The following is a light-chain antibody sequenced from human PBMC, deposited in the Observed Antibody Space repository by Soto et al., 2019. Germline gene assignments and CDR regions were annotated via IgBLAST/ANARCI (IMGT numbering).Light chain of an antibody. CDR3: QQYNNWPLT. CDR2: GAS. J-gene: IGKJ4*01. Sequence: EIVMTQSPATLSVSPGERATLSCRASQSVTSNLAWYQQKPGQPPRRLIYGASTRAPGIPARFSGSGSGTEFTLTISSLQSEDFAVYYCQQYNNWPLTFGGGTKVEIK. V-gene: IGKV3-15*01. CDR1: QSVTSN.